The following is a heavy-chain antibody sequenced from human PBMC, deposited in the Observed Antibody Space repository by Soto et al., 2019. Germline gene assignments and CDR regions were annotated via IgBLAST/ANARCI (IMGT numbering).Heavy chain of an antibody. CDR1: GFTFSSYA. J-gene: IGHJ6*02. D-gene: IGHD6-13*01. V-gene: IGHV3-30-3*01. CDR3: ARGERVMAAAGTLDGYYPSYGMDV. Sequence: PGGSLRLSCAASGFTFSSYAMHWVRQAPGKGLEWVAVISYDGSNKYYADSVKGRFTISRDNSKNTLYLQMNSLRAEDTAVYYCARGERVMAAAGTLDGYYPSYGMDVWGPGTTVTVSS. CDR2: ISYDGSNK.